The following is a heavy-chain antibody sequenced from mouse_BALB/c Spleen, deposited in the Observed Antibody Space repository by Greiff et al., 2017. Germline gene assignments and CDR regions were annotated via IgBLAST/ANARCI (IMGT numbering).Heavy chain of an antibody. J-gene: IGHJ1*01. Sequence: QVQLQQSGAELVKPGASVKLSCKASGYTFTSYYMYWVKQRPGQGLEWIGEINPSNGGTNFNEKFKSKATLTVDKSSSTAYMQLSSLTSEDSAVYYCTRRGYGWYFDVWGAGTTVTVAS. CDR1: GYTFTSYY. CDR2: INPSNGGT. D-gene: IGHD2-14*01. V-gene: IGHV1S81*02. CDR3: TRRGYGWYFDV.